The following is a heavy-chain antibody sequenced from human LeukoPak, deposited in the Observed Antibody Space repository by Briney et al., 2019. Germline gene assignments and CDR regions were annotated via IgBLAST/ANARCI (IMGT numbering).Heavy chain of an antibody. CDR1: GFTFSSYA. J-gene: IGHJ5*02. CDR3: SVRGVVEDTWFDP. D-gene: IGHD3-10*01. Sequence: QPGGSLGLSCAASGFTFSSYAMSWVRQAPGKGLEWVSAISGSTGSTYYADSVKGRFTVSRDNSKNTLYLQMNSLRAEDTAVYYCSVRGVVEDTWFDPWGQGTLVTVSS. CDR2: ISGSTGST. V-gene: IGHV3-23*01.